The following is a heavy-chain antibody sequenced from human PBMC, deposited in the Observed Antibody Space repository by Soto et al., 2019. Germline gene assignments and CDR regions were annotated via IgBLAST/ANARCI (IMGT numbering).Heavy chain of an antibody. CDR1: GYNFDTYW. CDR2: IYPGDSDT. V-gene: IGHV5-51*01. Sequence: GESLKISCKGSGYNFDTYWIGWVRQMPGKGLEWMGVIYPGDSDTRYSPSFQGQVTISADKSISTAYLQWSSLKASDTAMYYCARLGGSYHLNWFDPWGQGTLVTVSS. D-gene: IGHD1-26*01. CDR3: ARLGGSYHLNWFDP. J-gene: IGHJ5*02.